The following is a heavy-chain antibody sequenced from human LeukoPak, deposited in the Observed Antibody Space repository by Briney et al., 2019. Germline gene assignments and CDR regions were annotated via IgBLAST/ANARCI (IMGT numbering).Heavy chain of an antibody. J-gene: IGHJ3*02. Sequence: GGSLRLSCAASGFTFSSYGMHWVRQAPGKGLEWVAFIRYDGSNKYYADSVKGRFTISRDNAKNSLYLQMNSLRAEDTAVYYCAAWDAFDIWGQGTMVTVSS. CDR1: GFTFSSYG. V-gene: IGHV3-30*02. CDR3: AAWDAFDI. CDR2: IRYDGSNK.